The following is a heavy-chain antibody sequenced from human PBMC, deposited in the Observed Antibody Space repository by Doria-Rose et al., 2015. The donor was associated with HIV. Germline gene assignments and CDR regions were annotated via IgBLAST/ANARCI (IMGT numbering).Heavy chain of an antibody. CDR2: MFSDGER. CDR1: GVSLSSPGMG. Sequence: SGPVLVKPTETLTLTCTVSGVSLSSPGMGVSWIRQPPGKALEWLANMFSDGERSYTTSLKSRLTISRGTSKSQVVLTMTDMDPVDTATYYCARIKSSRWYHKYYFDFWGQGTLVIVSA. J-gene: IGHJ4*02. V-gene: IGHV2-26*01. CDR3: ARIKSSRWYHKYYFDF. D-gene: IGHD6-13*01.